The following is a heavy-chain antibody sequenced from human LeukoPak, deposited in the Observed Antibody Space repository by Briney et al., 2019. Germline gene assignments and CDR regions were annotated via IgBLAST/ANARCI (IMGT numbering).Heavy chain of an antibody. J-gene: IGHJ5*01. Sequence: SVKVSCKASGFTFTSSAMQWVRQARGQGLEWIGWIVVGSGNTNYAQKFQERVTITRDMSTSTAYMELSSLRSEDTAVYYCAVLSDGAYCGGDCFHLDSRGQGTLVAVSS. D-gene: IGHD2-21*02. CDR3: AVLSDGAYCGGDCFHLDS. CDR2: IVVGSGNT. V-gene: IGHV1-58*02. CDR1: GFTFTSSA.